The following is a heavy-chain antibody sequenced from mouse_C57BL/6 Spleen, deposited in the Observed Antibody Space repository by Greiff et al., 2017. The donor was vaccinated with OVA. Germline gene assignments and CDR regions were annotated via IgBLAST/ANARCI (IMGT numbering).Heavy chain of an antibody. J-gene: IGHJ4*01. Sequence: VQLQQSGPGLVQPSQSLSITCTVSGFSLPSYGVHWVRQSPGKGLEWLGVIWSGGSTDYNAAFISRLSISKDNSKSQVFFKMNSLQAYDTAIYYCARSYFYYGSSPYYAMDYWGQGTSVTVSS. V-gene: IGHV2-2*01. CDR3: ARSYFYYGSSPYYAMDY. CDR2: IWSGGST. CDR1: GFSLPSYG. D-gene: IGHD1-1*01.